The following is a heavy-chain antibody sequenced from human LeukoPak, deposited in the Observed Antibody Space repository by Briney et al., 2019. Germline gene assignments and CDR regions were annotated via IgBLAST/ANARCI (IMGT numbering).Heavy chain of an antibody. V-gene: IGHV1-8*01. Sequence: ASVKVSCKASGYTFTSYDINWVRQATGQGLEWMGWMNPNSGNTGYAQKFQGRVTMTRNTSISTAYMELSSLRSEDTAVYYCARGHNYYDSSGYYYGNDYYYYGMDVWGQGTTVTVSS. D-gene: IGHD3-22*01. CDR1: GYTFTSYD. CDR3: ARGHNYYDSSGYYYGNDYYYYGMDV. CDR2: MNPNSGNT. J-gene: IGHJ6*02.